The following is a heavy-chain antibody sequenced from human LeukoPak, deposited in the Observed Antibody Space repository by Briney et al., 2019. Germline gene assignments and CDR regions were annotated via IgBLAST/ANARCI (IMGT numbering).Heavy chain of an antibody. D-gene: IGHD3-3*01. CDR2: IYYSGST. J-gene: IGHJ3*02. V-gene: IGHV4-59*01. Sequence: SETLSLTCTVSGGSISSYYWSWIRQPPGKGLEWIGYIYYSGSTNYNPSLKSRVTISVDTSKNQFSLKLSSVTAAETAVYYCAREGDTIFGVVTPGAFDIWGQGTMVTVSS. CDR3: AREGDTIFGVVTPGAFDI. CDR1: GGSISSYY.